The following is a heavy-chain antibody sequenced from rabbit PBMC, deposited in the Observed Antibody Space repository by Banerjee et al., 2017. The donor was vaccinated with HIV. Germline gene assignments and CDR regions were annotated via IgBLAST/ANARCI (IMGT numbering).Heavy chain of an antibody. J-gene: IGHJ3*01. D-gene: IGHD1-1*01. V-gene: IGHV1S7*01. CDR2: IYADGGGT. CDR3: VRYGSSTGWGIDL. Sequence: LTLSCKASGFDFSNYGVSWVRQAPGKGLEWIGCIYADGGGTYYATWVNGRFTISSHNAQNTPYLQLNSLTAADTATYFCVRYGSSTGWGIDLWGQGTLVTVS. CDR1: GFDFSNYG.